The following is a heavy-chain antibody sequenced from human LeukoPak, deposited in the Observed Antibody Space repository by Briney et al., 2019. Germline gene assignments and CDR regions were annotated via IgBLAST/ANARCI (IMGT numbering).Heavy chain of an antibody. CDR3: ARGGSSNWFDP. D-gene: IGHD6-19*01. Sequence: AASVKASCKASGYTFTSYDINWVRQATGQGLEWMGWMNPNSGGTNYAQKFQGRVTMTRDTSISTAYMELSRLRSDDTAVYYCARGGSSNWFDPWGQGTLVTVSS. CDR1: GYTFTSYD. J-gene: IGHJ5*02. V-gene: IGHV1-2*02. CDR2: MNPNSGGT.